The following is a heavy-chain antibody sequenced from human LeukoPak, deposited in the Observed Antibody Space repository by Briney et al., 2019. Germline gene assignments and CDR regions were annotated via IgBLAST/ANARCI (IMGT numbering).Heavy chain of an antibody. Sequence: PGGSLRLSCAASGFTFSSYGMHWVRQAPGKGLEWVATIKQDGSAEFYVDSVKGRFTISRDSAKDSLYLQMNSLRDDDTAVYYCARDLFDYWGQGTLVTVSS. CDR3: ARDLFDY. CDR1: GFTFSSYG. V-gene: IGHV3-7*01. J-gene: IGHJ4*02. CDR2: IKQDGSAE.